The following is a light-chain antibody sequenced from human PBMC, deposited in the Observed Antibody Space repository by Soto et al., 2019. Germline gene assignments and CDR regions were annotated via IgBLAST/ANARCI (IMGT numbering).Light chain of an antibody. CDR3: QQYNKWPHT. Sequence: EIVMTQSPATLSVSPGERVTLSCRASQSVSSDLAWYLQKPGQAPSLLVYGASTRATGMPARFSGSGSGTEFTLTISSLQSEDFAVYYCQQYNKWPHTFGQGTKLEIK. J-gene: IGKJ2*01. CDR1: QSVSSD. V-gene: IGKV3-15*01. CDR2: GAS.